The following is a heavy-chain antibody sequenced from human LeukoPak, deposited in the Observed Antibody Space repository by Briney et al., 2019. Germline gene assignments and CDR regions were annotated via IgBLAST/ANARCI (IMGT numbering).Heavy chain of an antibody. V-gene: IGHV3-7*03. CDR2: INHNGNVN. D-gene: IGHD3-16*01. Sequence: GGSLRLSCAASGFTFSSYWMNWARQAPGKGLEWVASINHNGNVNYYVDSVKGRFTISRDNAKNSLYLQMSNLRAEDTAVYFCARGGGLDVWAQGATVTVSS. J-gene: IGHJ6*02. CDR3: ARGGGLDV. CDR1: GFTFSSYW.